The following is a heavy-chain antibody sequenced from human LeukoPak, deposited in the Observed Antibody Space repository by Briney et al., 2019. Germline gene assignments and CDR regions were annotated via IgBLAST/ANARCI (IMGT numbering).Heavy chain of an antibody. CDR1: GGTFSSYA. CDR2: ISAYNGNT. CDR3: ARDNSVRDEAWWFNP. V-gene: IGHV1-18*01. D-gene: IGHD5-24*01. Sequence: RASVKVSCKASGGTFSSYAISWVRQAPGQGLEWMGWISAYNGNTNYAQKLQGRVTLTRDMSTSTDYLELSSLRSEDTAVYYCARDNSVRDEAWWFNPWGQGTLVTVSS. J-gene: IGHJ5*02.